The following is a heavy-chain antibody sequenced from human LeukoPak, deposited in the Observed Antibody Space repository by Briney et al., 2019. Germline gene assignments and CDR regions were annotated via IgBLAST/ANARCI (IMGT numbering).Heavy chain of an antibody. V-gene: IGHV3-23*01. CDR2: ISGSGGST. CDR1: GFTFSSYG. Sequence: GGSLRLSCAASGFTFSSYGMSWVRQAPGKGLEWVSAISGSGGSTYYADSVKGRFTISRDNSKNTLYLQMNSLRAEDTAVYYCAKSPWVTRWLQLEVAYDYWGQGTLVSVSS. J-gene: IGHJ4*02. CDR3: AKSPWVTRWLQLEVAYDY. D-gene: IGHD5-24*01.